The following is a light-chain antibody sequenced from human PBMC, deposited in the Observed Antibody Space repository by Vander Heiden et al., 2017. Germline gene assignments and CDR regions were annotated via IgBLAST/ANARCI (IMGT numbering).Light chain of an antibody. J-gene: IGLJ3*02. V-gene: IGLV1-44*01. CDR1: SSNIGTNS. CDR2: NNN. CDR3: ASWDDSRNAWL. Sequence: QPVLTHPPSASGTPGPTVTISSSGSSSNIGTNSVNWYQHHPGTAPEVLMYNNNHRPSGVPDRFSGSKSGTSASLAISGLQSQDEADYYCASWDDSRNAWLFGGGTKLTVL.